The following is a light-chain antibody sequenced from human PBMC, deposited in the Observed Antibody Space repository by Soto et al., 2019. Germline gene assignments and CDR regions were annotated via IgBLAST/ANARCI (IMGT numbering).Light chain of an antibody. CDR2: DAS. CDR3: QQYNNWPPIT. J-gene: IGKJ5*01. Sequence: IVMTQSPATLSLSTGERATLSCRARQSVRSNLAWYQQKPGQAPRLLIYDASTRATGIPARFSGSGSGTEFILTISSLQSEDFGVYYCQQYNNWPPITFGQGTRLEIK. CDR1: QSVRSN. V-gene: IGKV3D-15*01.